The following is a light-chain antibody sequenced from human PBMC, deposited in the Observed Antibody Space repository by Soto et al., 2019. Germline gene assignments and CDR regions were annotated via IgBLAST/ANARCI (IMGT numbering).Light chain of an antibody. CDR3: HQYGSSPTT. V-gene: IGKV3-20*01. CDR2: GAS. Sequence: EIVLTQSPGTLSLSAGERATLSCRASQSVSNNYLAWYQQKPGQAPRLLIYGASNRATGIPDRFSGSGSGTDFTLTISRLEPEDFAVYYCHQYGSSPTTIGQGTKVDIK. CDR1: QSVSNNY. J-gene: IGKJ1*01.